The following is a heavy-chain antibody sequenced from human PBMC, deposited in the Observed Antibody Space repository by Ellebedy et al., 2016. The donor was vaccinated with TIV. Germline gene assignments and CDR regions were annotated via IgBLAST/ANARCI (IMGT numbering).Heavy chain of an antibody. CDR2: IHSDGRTT. J-gene: IGHJ4*02. CDR1: GFSFSSYS. V-gene: IGHV3-74*01. Sequence: GGSLRLSXAASGFSFSSYSMHWVRQVPGKGLVWVSRIHSDGRTTSYADSVKGRFTISRDSAKNMLYLQMNSLRAEDTAVFYCVRDQMGSSYPFDYWGQGTRVTVSP. CDR3: VRDQMGSSYPFDY. D-gene: IGHD5-24*01.